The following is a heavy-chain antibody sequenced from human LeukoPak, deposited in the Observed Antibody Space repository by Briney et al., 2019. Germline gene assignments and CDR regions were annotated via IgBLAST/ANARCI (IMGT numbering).Heavy chain of an antibody. Sequence: GGSLRLPCAASGFTFSSYAMSWVRQAPGKGLEWVSAISGSGGSTYYADSVKGRFTISRDNSKNTLYLQMNSLRAEDTAVYYCAKFLPTHIVVANYYFDYWGQGTLVTVSS. CDR3: AKFLPTHIVVANYYFDY. D-gene: IGHD2-21*01. CDR2: ISGSGGST. J-gene: IGHJ4*02. V-gene: IGHV3-23*01. CDR1: GFTFSSYA.